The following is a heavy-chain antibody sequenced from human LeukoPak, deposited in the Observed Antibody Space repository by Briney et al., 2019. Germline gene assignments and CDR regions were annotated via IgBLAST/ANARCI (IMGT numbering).Heavy chain of an antibody. CDR3: ARDYWSEIVLEPAFDY. V-gene: IGHV3-21*01. J-gene: IGHJ4*02. CDR2: ISSSSSYI. Sequence: PGGSLRLSCAASGFTFSSYSMNWVRQAPGKGLEWVSSISSSSSYIYYADSVKGRFTISRDNAKNSLYLQMNSLRAEDTAVYYCARDYWSEIVLEPAFDYWGQGTLVTVSS. CDR1: GFTFSSYS. D-gene: IGHD2-2*01.